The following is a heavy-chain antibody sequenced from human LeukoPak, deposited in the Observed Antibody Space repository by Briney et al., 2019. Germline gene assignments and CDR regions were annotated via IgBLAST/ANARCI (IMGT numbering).Heavy chain of an antibody. V-gene: IGHV4-39*07. CDR1: GGSISSSSYY. J-gene: IGHJ5*02. Sequence: PSETLSLTCTVSGGSISSSSYYWGWIRQPPGKGLEWIGSIYYSGSTYYNPSLKSRVTISVDTSKNQFSLKLSPVTAADTAVYYCARDEEKGGSYYWFDPWGQGTLVTVSS. CDR2: IYYSGST. CDR3: ARDEEKGGSYYWFDP. D-gene: IGHD1-26*01.